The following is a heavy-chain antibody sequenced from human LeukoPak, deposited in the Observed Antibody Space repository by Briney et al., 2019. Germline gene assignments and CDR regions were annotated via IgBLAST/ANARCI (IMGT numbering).Heavy chain of an antibody. CDR1: GESFTNYY. Sequence: SETPSLTCAVYGESFTNYYWGWIRQTPGKGLEWIGEINHTGSTNSNPSLESRVAMSTDTSKNQFSLKLLSVTAADTAVYFCARRNEVNFVGLFGEDNNYYYMDVWGKGTTVTVSS. CDR3: ARRNEVNFVGLFGEDNNYYYMDV. CDR2: INHTGST. D-gene: IGHD3-10*02. J-gene: IGHJ6*03. V-gene: IGHV4-34*01.